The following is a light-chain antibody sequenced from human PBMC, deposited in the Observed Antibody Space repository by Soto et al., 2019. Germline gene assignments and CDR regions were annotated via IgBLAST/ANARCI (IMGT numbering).Light chain of an antibody. Sequence: QPVLTQSPSASASLGASVKLTCTLSSGHSSYAIAWHQQQPEKGPRYLMKLNSDGGHIKGDGIPDRFSGSSSGAERYLTISSLQSEDEADYYCQTWGTGTVVFGGGTKVTVL. V-gene: IGLV4-69*01. J-gene: IGLJ2*01. CDR2: LNSDGGH. CDR1: SGHSSYA. CDR3: QTWGTGTVV.